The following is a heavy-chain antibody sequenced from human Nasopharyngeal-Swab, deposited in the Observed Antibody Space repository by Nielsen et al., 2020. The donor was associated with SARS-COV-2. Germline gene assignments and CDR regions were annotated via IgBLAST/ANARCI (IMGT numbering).Heavy chain of an antibody. V-gene: IGHV3-30*19. CDR1: GFTFSSYG. D-gene: IGHD3-10*01. Sequence: GGSLRLSCAASGFTFSSYGMHWVRQAPGKGLEWVAVIWYDGSNKYYADSVKGRFTISRDNSKNTLYLQMNSLRAEDTAVYYCARDGSGSYFGPFDPWGQGTLVTVSS. CDR2: IWYDGSNK. J-gene: IGHJ5*02. CDR3: ARDGSGSYFGPFDP.